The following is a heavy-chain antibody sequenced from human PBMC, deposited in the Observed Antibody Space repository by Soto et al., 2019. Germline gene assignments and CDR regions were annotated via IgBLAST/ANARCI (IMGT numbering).Heavy chain of an antibody. Sequence: GGSLRLSCAASGFTFDDYTMHWVRQAPGKGLEWVSLISWDGGSTYYADSVKGRFTISRDNSKNSLCLQMNSLRTEDTALYYCAKDIVGSLDYYYGMDVWGQGTTVTVSS. CDR1: GFTFDDYT. J-gene: IGHJ6*02. D-gene: IGHD3-10*01. V-gene: IGHV3-43*01. CDR2: ISWDGGST. CDR3: AKDIVGSLDYYYGMDV.